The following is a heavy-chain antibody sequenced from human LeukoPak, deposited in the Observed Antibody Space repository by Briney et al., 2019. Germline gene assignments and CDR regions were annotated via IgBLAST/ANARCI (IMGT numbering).Heavy chain of an antibody. V-gene: IGHV3-30*18. D-gene: IGHD6-19*01. CDR1: GLTFNRYG. J-gene: IGHJ5*02. CDR2: ISHDGSQA. Sequence: GGSLTLSCAASGLTFNRYGMHWVRQAPGKGLEWVAAISHDGSQAYYGDSVKGRFSISRDNSKNTLYLQMNSLRPEDTAMYYCAKDVGQWQNSNWFAPWGQGTLGIVSS. CDR3: AKDVGQWQNSNWFAP.